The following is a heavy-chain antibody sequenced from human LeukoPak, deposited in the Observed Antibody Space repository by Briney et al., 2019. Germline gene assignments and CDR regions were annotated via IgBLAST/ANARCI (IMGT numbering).Heavy chain of an antibody. V-gene: IGHV4-34*01. Sequence: ASETLSLTCAVYGGSFSGYYWSWIRQPPGKGLEWIGEINHSGSTNYNPSLKSRVTISVDTSKNQFSLKLSSVTAAGTAVYYCARGPTVWEVEGYYYYMDVWGKGTTVTVSS. CDR3: ARGPTVWEVEGYYYYMDV. D-gene: IGHD4-11*01. J-gene: IGHJ6*03. CDR1: GGSFSGYY. CDR2: INHSGST.